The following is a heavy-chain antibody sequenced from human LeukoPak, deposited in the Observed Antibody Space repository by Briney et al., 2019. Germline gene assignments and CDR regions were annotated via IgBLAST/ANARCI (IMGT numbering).Heavy chain of an antibody. D-gene: IGHD3-9*01. V-gene: IGHV4-59*01. CDR3: ARYNDILTFAYYFDY. J-gene: IGHJ4*02. Sequence: SETLSLTCTVSGGSISSYYWSWIRQPPGKGLEWIGYIYYIGSTNYNPSLKSRVTISVDTSKNQFSLKLSSVTAADTAVYYCARYNDILTFAYYFDYWGQGTLVTVSS. CDR2: IYYIGST. CDR1: GGSISSYY.